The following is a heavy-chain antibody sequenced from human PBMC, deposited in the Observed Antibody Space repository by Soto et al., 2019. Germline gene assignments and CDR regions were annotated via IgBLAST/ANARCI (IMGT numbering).Heavy chain of an antibody. CDR1: GFTFSSYG. CDR2: ISYDGSNK. D-gene: IGHD6-13*01. V-gene: IGHV3-30*03. Sequence: QVQLVESGGGVVQPGRSLRLSCAASGFTFSSYGMHWVRQAPGKGLEWVAVISYDGSNKYYADSVKGRFTISRDNSKNTLYLQMNSLRAEDTAVYYCARDQGQQLGPYYFDYWGQGTLVTVSS. J-gene: IGHJ4*02. CDR3: ARDQGQQLGPYYFDY.